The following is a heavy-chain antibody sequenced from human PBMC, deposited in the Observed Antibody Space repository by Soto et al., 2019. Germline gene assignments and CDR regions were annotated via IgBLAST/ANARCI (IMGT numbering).Heavy chain of an antibody. CDR1: GGTFSSYA. D-gene: IGHD2-8*01. V-gene: IGHV1-69*13. CDR3: ARGPEGYCTNGVCYNLVSYFDY. J-gene: IGHJ4*02. Sequence: GASVKVSCKASGGTFSSYAISWVRQAPGQGLEWMGGIIPIFGTANYAQKFQGRVTITADESTSTAYMELSSPRSEDTAVYYCARGPEGYCTNGVCYNLVSYFDYWGQGTLVTVSS. CDR2: IIPIFGTA.